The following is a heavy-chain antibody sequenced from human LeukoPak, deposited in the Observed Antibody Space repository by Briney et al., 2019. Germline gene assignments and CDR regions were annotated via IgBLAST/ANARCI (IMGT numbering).Heavy chain of an antibody. D-gene: IGHD1-26*01. CDR1: GFTFSSYW. V-gene: IGHV3-7*01. Sequence: PGGSLRLXCAASGFTFSSYWMSWVRQAPGKGLEWVANIKQDGSEEYYVDSVKGRFTISRDNAKNSLYLQMNSLRAEDTAVYYCARESSVGAHKAFDYWGQGTLVTVSP. CDR2: IKQDGSEE. J-gene: IGHJ4*02. CDR3: ARESSVGAHKAFDY.